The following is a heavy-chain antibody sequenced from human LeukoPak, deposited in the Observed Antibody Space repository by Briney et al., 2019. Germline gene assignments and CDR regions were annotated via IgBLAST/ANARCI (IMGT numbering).Heavy chain of an antibody. D-gene: IGHD5-12*01. CDR1: GFAFSSYW. Sequence: GGSLRLSCAASGFAFSSYWMSWVRQAPGKGPEWVANIKQDGSEKYYVDSVKGRFTISRDNAKNSLYLQMNSLRAEDTAVYYCARLCGYEQCFDYWGQGTLVTVSS. CDR3: ARLCGYEQCFDY. V-gene: IGHV3-7*01. CDR2: IKQDGSEK. J-gene: IGHJ4*02.